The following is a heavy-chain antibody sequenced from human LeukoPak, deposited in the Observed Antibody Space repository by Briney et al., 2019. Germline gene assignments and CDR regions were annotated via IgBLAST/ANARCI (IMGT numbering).Heavy chain of an antibody. D-gene: IGHD1-26*01. V-gene: IGHV3-15*01. CDR1: GFTFSNAW. J-gene: IGHJ5*02. Sequence: KSGGSLRLSRAASGFTFSNAWMSWVRQAPGKGLEWVGRIKSKTDGGTTDYAAPVKGRFTISRDDSKNTLYLQMNSLKTEDTAVYYCTTPFIVGATSSLGPWGQGTLVTVSS. CDR2: IKSKTDGGTT. CDR3: TTPFIVGATSSLGP.